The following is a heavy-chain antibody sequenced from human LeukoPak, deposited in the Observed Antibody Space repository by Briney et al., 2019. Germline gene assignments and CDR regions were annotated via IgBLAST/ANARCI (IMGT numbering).Heavy chain of an antibody. CDR3: SRENGAFSPFGY. J-gene: IGHJ4*02. V-gene: IGHV4-4*02. CDR2: ISLTGLT. CDR1: GGSVSNTNW. Sequence: ASETLSLTCGVSGGSVSNTNWWSWVRQPPGQGLEWIGEISLTGLTHYNPSLESRVTVSLDKSKNQLSLNLTSVTAADTAVYYCSRENGAFSPFGYWGQGTLVTVLS. D-gene: IGHD2-8*01.